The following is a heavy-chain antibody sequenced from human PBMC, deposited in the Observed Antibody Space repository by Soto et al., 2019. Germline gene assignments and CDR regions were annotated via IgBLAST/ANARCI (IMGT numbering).Heavy chain of an antibody. CDR3: ERVKRGYSYGSIMDF. Sequence: ETLSVSCPVPGDPIRNYYWSWIRQPPGKGLEYIGYIFYSGSATYNPSLKSLVAMSVDTSMNQFALKLRSVTAADTANYYCERVKRGYSYGSIMDFWGRGTLVTVSS. J-gene: IGHJ4*01. CDR2: IFYSGSA. V-gene: IGHV4-59*01. D-gene: IGHD5-18*01. CDR1: GDPIRNYY.